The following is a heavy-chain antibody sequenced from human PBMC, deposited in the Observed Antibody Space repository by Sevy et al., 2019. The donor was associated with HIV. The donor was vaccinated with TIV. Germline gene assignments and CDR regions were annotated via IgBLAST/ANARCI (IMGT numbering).Heavy chain of an antibody. V-gene: IGHV3-23*01. CDR3: AIDRCTADRRVFFDY. Sequence: GGSLRLSCAASGFTFSSYSMSWVRQAPGKGLEWVSEMSGSGGSTDYADSVKGRFTISRDNSKNTLYLQMNSLGAEGTAVYYCAIDRCTADRRVFFDYWGQGTLVTVSS. D-gene: IGHD6-6*01. J-gene: IGHJ4*02. CDR1: GFTFSSYS. CDR2: MSGSGGST.